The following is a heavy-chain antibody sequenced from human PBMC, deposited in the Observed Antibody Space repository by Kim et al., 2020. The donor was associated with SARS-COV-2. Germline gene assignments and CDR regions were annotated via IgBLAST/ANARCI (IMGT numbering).Heavy chain of an antibody. CDR3: VRYGRNYGAVH. CDR2: TTRDGSGS. V-gene: IGHV3-64D*06. Sequence: GGSLRLSCSASGFIFSDYAMHWVRRAPGKGLQCVSATTRDGSGSFYADSVKDRFTIFRDNSKNTLFLQMSGLRIEDTAIYYCVRYGRNYGAVHWGRGTLVSVS. CDR1: GFIFSDYA. D-gene: IGHD1-7*01. J-gene: IGHJ4*02.